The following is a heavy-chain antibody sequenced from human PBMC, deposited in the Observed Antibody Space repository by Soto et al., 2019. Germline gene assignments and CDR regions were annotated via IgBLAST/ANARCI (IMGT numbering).Heavy chain of an antibody. J-gene: IGHJ4*02. V-gene: IGHV1-2*02. Sequence: GASVKVSCKASGYTFTDYYMHWVRLAPGQGLGWMGWVHPNSGATNYAQKFQGRVTMTRDTSISKVYMDLSSLRSDDTAVYYCAKTRGRASPALDYWGQGALVTVSS. D-gene: IGHD1-26*01. CDR1: GYTFTDYY. CDR3: AKTRGRASPALDY. CDR2: VHPNSGAT.